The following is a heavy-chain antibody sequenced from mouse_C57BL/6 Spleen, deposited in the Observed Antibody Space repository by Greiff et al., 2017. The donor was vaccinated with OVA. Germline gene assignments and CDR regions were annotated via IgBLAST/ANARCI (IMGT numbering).Heavy chain of an antibody. J-gene: IGHJ1*03. V-gene: IGHV5-6*01. CDR3: ANYYGSSYWYFDV. CDR2: ISSGGSST. Sequence: EVQGVESGGDLVKPGGSLKLSCAASGFTFSSYGMSWVRQTPDKRLAWVATISSGGSSTYYPDSVKGRFTISRDNAKNTLYLQMSSLKSEDTAMYYCANYYGSSYWYFDVWGTGTTVTVSS. D-gene: IGHD1-1*01. CDR1: GFTFSSYG.